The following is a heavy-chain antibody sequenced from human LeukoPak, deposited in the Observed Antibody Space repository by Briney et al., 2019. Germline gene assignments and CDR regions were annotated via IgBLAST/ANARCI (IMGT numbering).Heavy chain of an antibody. CDR1: GYTFTRYY. CDR3: ARDLAYQLPMGI. V-gene: IGHV1-2*02. J-gene: IGHJ4*02. Sequence: ASVNVSFKASGYTFTRYYMHWVRQAPGQGLEWMGWINPNSGGTNYARKFPGRVTMTRDTPISTAYMERSRLRSDATAVYYCARDLAYQLPMGIWGQGTPVTVSS. D-gene: IGHD2-2*01. CDR2: INPNSGGT.